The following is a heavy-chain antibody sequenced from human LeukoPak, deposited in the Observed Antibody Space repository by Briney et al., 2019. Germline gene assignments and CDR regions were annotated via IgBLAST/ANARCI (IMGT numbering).Heavy chain of an antibody. CDR2: IYPGDSDT. CDR1: GYSFTSYW. CDR3: ASHPSDYGDYYYMDV. J-gene: IGHJ6*03. D-gene: IGHD4-17*01. V-gene: IGHV5-51*01. Sequence: GESLKISCKGSGYSFTSYWIGWVRQMPGKGLEWMGIIYPGDSDTRYSPSFQGQVTISADKSISTAYLQWSSLKALDTAMYYCASHPSDYGDYYYMDVWGKGTTVTVSS.